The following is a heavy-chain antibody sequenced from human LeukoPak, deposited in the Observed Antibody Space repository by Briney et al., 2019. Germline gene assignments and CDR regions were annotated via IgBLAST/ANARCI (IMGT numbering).Heavy chain of an antibody. CDR1: GNYW. V-gene: IGHV3-74*01. Sequence: PGGSLRLSCAASGNYWTHWVRQAPGKGLVWVSHINGDGSWTTYADSVKGRFTISKDNAKNTVYLQMNNLRAEDTAVYYCVSFYETYWGRGTLVTVPS. CDR3: VSFYETY. J-gene: IGHJ4*02. D-gene: IGHD2-2*01. CDR2: INGDGSWT.